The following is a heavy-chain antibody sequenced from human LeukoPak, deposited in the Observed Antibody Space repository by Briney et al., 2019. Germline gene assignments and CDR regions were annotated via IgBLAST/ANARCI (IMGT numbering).Heavy chain of an antibody. D-gene: IGHD5-18*01. CDR3: ARDGAAGDTAMGNWFDP. CDR1: GFTFSSYS. V-gene: IGHV3-21*01. Sequence: GGSLRLSCAASGFTFSSYSMNWVRQAPGKGLEWVSSIGSSSSYIYYADSVKGRFTISRDNAKNSLYLQMNSLRAEDTAVYYCARDGAAGDTAMGNWFDPWGQGTLVTVSS. CDR2: IGSSSSYI. J-gene: IGHJ5*02.